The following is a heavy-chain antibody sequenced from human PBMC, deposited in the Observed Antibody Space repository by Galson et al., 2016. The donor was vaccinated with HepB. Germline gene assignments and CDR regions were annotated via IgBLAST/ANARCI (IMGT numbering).Heavy chain of an antibody. V-gene: IGHV5-51*01. D-gene: IGHD2-21*02. Sequence: QSGAEVKKPGESLKISCKGSGYSLTNYWIGWVRQMPGKGLEWMGIIYPGDSDTRYSPSFDGQVTISADISADKSITTAYLQWRSLKASDTAMYYCARTLPVVVTAEDAFDIWGQGTMVTVSS. CDR1: GYSLTNYW. CDR2: IYPGDSDT. CDR3: ARTLPVVVTAEDAFDI. J-gene: IGHJ3*02.